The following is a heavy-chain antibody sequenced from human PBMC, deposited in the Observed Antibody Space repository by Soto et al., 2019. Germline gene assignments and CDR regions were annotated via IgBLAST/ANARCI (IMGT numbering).Heavy chain of an antibody. Sequence: SETLSLTCAVYGGSFSGYYWSWIRQPPGKGLEWIGEINHSGSTNYNPSLKSRVTISVDTSKNQFSLKLSSVTAADTAVYYCARAGTTGTMRGVPGQGWFDPWGQGTLVTVSS. J-gene: IGHJ5*02. V-gene: IGHV4-34*01. CDR3: ARAGTTGTMRGVPGQGWFDP. CDR1: GGSFSGYY. D-gene: IGHD1-1*01. CDR2: INHSGST.